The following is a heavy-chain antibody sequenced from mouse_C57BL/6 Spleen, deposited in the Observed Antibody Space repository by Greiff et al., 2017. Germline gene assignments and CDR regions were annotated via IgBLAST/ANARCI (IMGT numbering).Heavy chain of an antibody. Sequence: VQLQQPGAELVRPGSSVKLSCKASGYTFTSYWMHWVKQRPIQGLEWIGNIDPSDSETHYNQKFKDKATLTVDKSSSTAYMQLSSLTAEDSAVYYCAREYGNYGPWFAYWGQGTLVTVSA. J-gene: IGHJ3*01. CDR3: AREYGNYGPWFAY. V-gene: IGHV1-52*01. CDR1: GYTFTSYW. CDR2: IDPSDSET. D-gene: IGHD2-1*01.